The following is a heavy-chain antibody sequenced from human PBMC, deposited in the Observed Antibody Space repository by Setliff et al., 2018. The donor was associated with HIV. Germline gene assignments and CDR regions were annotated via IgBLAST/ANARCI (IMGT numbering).Heavy chain of an antibody. J-gene: IGHJ4*02. CDR1: GGSLTGGAYY. V-gene: IGHV4-61*09. CDR3: ARFAAAGAPGLTDFAY. Sequence: SETLSLTCTVSGGSLTGGAYYWSWIRQPAGKGLEWLGYIYTSGSTNYNPSLKSRVTISLDTSKIQFSLRLSSVSAADTAVYYCARFAAAGAPGLTDFAYWGQGSLVTVSS. D-gene: IGHD6-13*01. CDR2: IYTSGST.